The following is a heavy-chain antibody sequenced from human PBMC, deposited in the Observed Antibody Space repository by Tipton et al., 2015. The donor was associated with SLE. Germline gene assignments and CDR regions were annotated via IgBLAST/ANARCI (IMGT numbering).Heavy chain of an antibody. CDR2: ISSSSSYI. J-gene: IGHJ4*02. Sequence: SLRLSCAASGFTFSSYSMNWVRQAPGKGLEWVSSISSSSSYIYYADSVKGRFTISRDNAKNSLYLQMNSLRAEDTAVYYCARSFTQYSGYDCGYWGQGTLVTVSS. CDR1: GFTFSSYS. CDR3: ARSFTQYSGYDCGY. D-gene: IGHD5-12*01. V-gene: IGHV3-21*01.